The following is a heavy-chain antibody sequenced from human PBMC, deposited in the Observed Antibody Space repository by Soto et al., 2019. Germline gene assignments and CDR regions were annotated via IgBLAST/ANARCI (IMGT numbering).Heavy chain of an antibody. CDR3: ARDGRDGYNLRFDY. D-gene: IGHD5-12*01. CDR1: GYTFTSYA. CDR2: INAGNGNT. J-gene: IGHJ4*02. V-gene: IGHV1-3*01. Sequence: QVQLVQSGAEVKKPRASVKVSCKASGYTFTSYAMHWVRQAPGQRLEWMGWINAGNGNTKYSQKFQGRVTITRDTSASTAYMELSSLRSEDTAVYYCARDGRDGYNLRFDYWGQGTLVTVSS.